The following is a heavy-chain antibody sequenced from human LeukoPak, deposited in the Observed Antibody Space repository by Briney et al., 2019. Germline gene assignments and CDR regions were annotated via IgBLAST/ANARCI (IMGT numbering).Heavy chain of an antibody. CDR2: INPNSGGT. J-gene: IGHJ4*02. CDR1: GYTFTGYY. CDR3: ARGGITIFGVVIWGEY. D-gene: IGHD3-3*01. Sequence: ASVKVSCKASGYTFTGYYMHWVRQAPGQGPEWMGRINPNSGGTNYAQKFQGRVTMTRDTSISTAYMELSRLRSDDTAVYYCARGGITIFGVVIWGEYWGQGTLVTVSS. V-gene: IGHV1-2*06.